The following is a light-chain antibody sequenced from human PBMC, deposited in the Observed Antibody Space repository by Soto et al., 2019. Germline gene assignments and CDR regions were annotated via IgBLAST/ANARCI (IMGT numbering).Light chain of an antibody. J-gene: IGKJ2*01. CDR3: QQYGSSPPMYT. CDR1: QSVSSSS. V-gene: IGKV3-20*01. Sequence: EIVLTQSPGTLSLSPGERATLSCRASQSVSSSSFAWYQQKPGQAPRLLNYGASSRATGIPDRFSGSGSGTDVSLTISRLEPEDFAVYYCQQYGSSPPMYTFGQGTKLEIK. CDR2: GAS.